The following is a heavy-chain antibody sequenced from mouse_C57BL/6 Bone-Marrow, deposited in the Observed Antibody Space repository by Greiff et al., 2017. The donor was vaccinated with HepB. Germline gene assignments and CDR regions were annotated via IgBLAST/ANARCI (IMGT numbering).Heavy chain of an antibody. D-gene: IGHD1-1*01. J-gene: IGHJ3*01. CDR3: ARGHDDGSSFAY. CDR1: GYAFTNYL. CDR2: INPGSGGT. V-gene: IGHV1-54*01. Sequence: QVQLKQSGAELVRPGTSVKVSCKASGYAFTNYLIEWVKQRPGQGLEWIGVINPGSGGTNYNEKFKGKATLTADKSSSTAYMQLSSLTSEDSAVYFGARGHDDGSSFAYWGQGTLVTVSA.